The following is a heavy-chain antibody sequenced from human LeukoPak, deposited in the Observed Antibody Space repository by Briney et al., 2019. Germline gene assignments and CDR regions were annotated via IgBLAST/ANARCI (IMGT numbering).Heavy chain of an antibody. V-gene: IGHV3-21*01. CDR1: GFTFSSYA. J-gene: IGHJ3*02. Sequence: PGGSLRLSCAASGFTFSSYAMSWVCQAPGKGLEWVSSISSSSSYIYYADSVKGRFTISRDNAKNSLYLQMNSLRAEDTAVYYCARGGQVAFDIWGQGTMVTVSS. CDR2: ISSSSSYI. CDR3: ARGGQVAFDI.